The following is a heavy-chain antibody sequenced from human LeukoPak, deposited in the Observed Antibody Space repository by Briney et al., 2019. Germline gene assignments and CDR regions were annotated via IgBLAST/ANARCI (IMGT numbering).Heavy chain of an antibody. D-gene: IGHD3-22*01. CDR3: AREPYDSSGYYHEGYFDY. CDR2: ISAYNGNT. CDR1: GGTFSSYA. V-gene: IGHV1-18*01. J-gene: IGHJ4*02. Sequence: ASVKVSCKASGGTFSSYAISWVRQASGQGLEWMGWISAYNGNTNYAQKLQGRVTMTTDTSTSTAYMELRSPRSDDTAVYYCAREPYDSSGYYHEGYFDYWGQGTLVTVSS.